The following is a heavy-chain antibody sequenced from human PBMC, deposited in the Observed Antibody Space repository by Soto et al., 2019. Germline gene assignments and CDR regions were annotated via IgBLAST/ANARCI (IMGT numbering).Heavy chain of an antibody. J-gene: IGHJ4*02. CDR2: ISSSSSYI. V-gene: IGHV3-21*01. CDR1: GFTFSSYS. CDR3: ARGLPSILVFDY. Sequence: GGSLRLSCAASGFTFSSYSMNWVRQAPGKGLEWVSSISSSSSYIYYADSVKGRFTISRDNAKNSLYLQMNSLRAEDTAVYYCARGLPSILVFDYWGQGTLVTVSS.